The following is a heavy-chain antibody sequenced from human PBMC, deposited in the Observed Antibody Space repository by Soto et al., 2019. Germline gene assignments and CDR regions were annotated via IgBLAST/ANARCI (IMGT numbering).Heavy chain of an antibody. V-gene: IGHV3-15*07. CDR2: IKSKTAGRTT. D-gene: IGHD2-2*01. CDR3: TDSRYQLMLDY. Sequence: SVSNAWMNWVRQAPGKGLEWVGRIKSKTAGRTTDYAAPVKGRFTISRDDSKNTLYLQMNSLKTEDTAVYYCTDSRYQLMLDYWGQGTLVTVSS. CDR1: SVSNAW. J-gene: IGHJ4*02.